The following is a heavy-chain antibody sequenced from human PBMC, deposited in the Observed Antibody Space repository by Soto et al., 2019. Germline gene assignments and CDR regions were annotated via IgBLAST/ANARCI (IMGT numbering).Heavy chain of an antibody. CDR1: GGSISSSSYY. CDR2: IYYSGST. V-gene: IGHV4-39*01. D-gene: IGHD6-13*01. J-gene: IGHJ6*02. Sequence: QLQLQESGPGLVKPSETLSLTCTVSGGSISSSSYYWGWIRQPPGKGLEWIGSIYYSGSTYYNPSLKSRVTISVDTSKNQFSLKLISVTAADTAVYYCARWAAAGTKRGAYYYYGMDVWGQGTTVTVSS. CDR3: ARWAAAGTKRGAYYYYGMDV.